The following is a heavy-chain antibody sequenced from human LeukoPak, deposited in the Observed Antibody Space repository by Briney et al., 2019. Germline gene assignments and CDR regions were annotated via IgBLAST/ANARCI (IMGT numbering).Heavy chain of an antibody. J-gene: IGHJ4*02. D-gene: IGHD2-15*01. CDR2: INTDGSST. CDR1: GFTFSSYW. CDR3: ARDGPYCSGGSCYFFDY. V-gene: IGHV3-74*01. Sequence: GGSLRLSCAASGFTFSSYWMHWVRQAPGKGLVYVSRINTDGSSTTYADSVKGRFTISRDNAKNTLYLQMNSLRAEDTAVYYCARDGPYCSGGSCYFFDYWGQGTLVTVSS.